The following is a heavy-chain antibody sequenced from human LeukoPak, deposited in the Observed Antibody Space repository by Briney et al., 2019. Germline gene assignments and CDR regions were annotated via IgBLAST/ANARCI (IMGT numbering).Heavy chain of an antibody. CDR2: INHSGST. J-gene: IGHJ4*02. D-gene: IGHD3-22*01. CDR3: ARDSYDSSGHDY. Sequence: SETLSLTCAVYGGFFSGYYWSWIRQPPGKGLEWIGEINHSGSTNYNPSLKSRVTISVDTSKNQFSLKLSSVTAADTAVYYCARDSYDSSGHDYWGQGTLVTVSS. CDR1: GGFFSGYY. V-gene: IGHV4-34*01.